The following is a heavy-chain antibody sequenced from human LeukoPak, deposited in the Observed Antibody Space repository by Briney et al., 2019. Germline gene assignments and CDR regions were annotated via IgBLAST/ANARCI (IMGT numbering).Heavy chain of an antibody. CDR2: INPNSGGT. Sequence: ASVKVSCKASGYTFTGYYMHWVRQAPVQGLEWMGWINPNSGGTNYAQKFQGRVTMTRDTSISTAYMELSRLRSDDTAVYYCARVQPRSGYYDSSGYYTREDYWGQGTLVTVSS. D-gene: IGHD3-22*01. J-gene: IGHJ4*02. V-gene: IGHV1-2*02. CDR3: ARVQPRSGYYDSSGYYTREDY. CDR1: GYTFTGYY.